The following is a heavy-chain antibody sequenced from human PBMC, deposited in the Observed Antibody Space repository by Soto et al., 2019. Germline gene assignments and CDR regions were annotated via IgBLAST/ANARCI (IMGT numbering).Heavy chain of an antibody. CDR2: IDNGGNT. Sequence: SEILSLTCTVSGRTFSINADFWYLAWIRQPPGKGLEWIGSIDNGGNTYYNPPLKSRVIISADTSKNQFSLSLNSVTAADTAVYYCARDIVVVPAAIDGYYYYYGMDVWGQGTTVT. D-gene: IGHD2-2*02. J-gene: IGHJ6*02. CDR3: ARDIVVVPAAIDGYYYYYGMDV. V-gene: IGHV4-39*07. CDR1: GRTFSINADF.